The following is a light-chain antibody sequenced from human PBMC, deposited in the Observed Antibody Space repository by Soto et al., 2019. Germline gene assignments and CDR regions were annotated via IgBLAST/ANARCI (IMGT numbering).Light chain of an antibody. Sequence: DIQMTQSPSTLSASVGDGVTITCRASQSISSWLAWYQQKPGKAPNLLIYKASSLQSGVPSRFSGRGSGTEFTLTISSLQPDDCGTYYCQQYNDKWTFGQGTKVEIK. CDR3: QQYNDKWT. J-gene: IGKJ1*01. V-gene: IGKV1-5*03. CDR2: KAS. CDR1: QSISSW.